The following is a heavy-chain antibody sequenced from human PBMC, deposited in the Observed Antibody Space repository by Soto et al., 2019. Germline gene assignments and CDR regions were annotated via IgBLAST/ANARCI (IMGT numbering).Heavy chain of an antibody. D-gene: IGHD3-9*01. CDR2: IIPIFGTA. CDR3: ARALNLRYFDWLLPYYYYYGMDV. V-gene: IGHV1-69*13. J-gene: IGHJ6*02. Sequence: SVKVSCKASGGTFSSYAISWVRQAPGQGLEWMGGIIPIFGTANYAQKFQGRVTITADESTSTAYMELSSLRSEDTAVYYCARALNLRYFDWLLPYYYYYGMDVWGQGPTVTVYS. CDR1: GGTFSSYA.